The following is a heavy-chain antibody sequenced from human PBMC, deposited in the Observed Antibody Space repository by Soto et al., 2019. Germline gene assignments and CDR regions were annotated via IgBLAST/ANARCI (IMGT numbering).Heavy chain of an antibody. D-gene: IGHD3-22*01. J-gene: IGHJ4*02. CDR2: IIPIFGTA. Sequence: ASVKVSCKASGGTFSSYAISWVRQAPGQGLEWMGGIIPIFGTANYAQKFQGRVTITADESTSTAYMELSSLRSEDTAVYYCARDRGYYDSSGYYEFDYWGQGTLVTVSS. CDR1: GGTFSSYA. V-gene: IGHV1-69*13. CDR3: ARDRGYYDSSGYYEFDY.